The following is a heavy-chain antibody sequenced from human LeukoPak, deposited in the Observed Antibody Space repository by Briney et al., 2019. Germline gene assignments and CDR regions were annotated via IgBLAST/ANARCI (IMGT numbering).Heavy chain of an antibody. CDR2: ISSSSSTI. Sequence: PGGSLRLSCAASGFTFSDYYMSWIRQAPGKGLEWVSYISSSSSTIYYADSVKGRFTISRDNAKNSLYLQMNSLRAEDTAVYYCARDRDYYDSSGYYWGAFDIWGQGTMVTVSS. J-gene: IGHJ3*02. CDR1: GFTFSDYY. CDR3: ARDRDYYDSSGYYWGAFDI. D-gene: IGHD3-22*01. V-gene: IGHV3-11*04.